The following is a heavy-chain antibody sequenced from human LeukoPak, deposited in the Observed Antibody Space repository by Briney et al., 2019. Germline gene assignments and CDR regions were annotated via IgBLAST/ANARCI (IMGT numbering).Heavy chain of an antibody. CDR2: VYYSGST. V-gene: IGHV4-59*02. Sequence: KPSETLSLTCVVSGGSVSGYYWGWIRQPPGRGLEWIGYVYYSGSTNYNPSFKSRITISVDTSRNQFSLQLSSVTAADTAVYYCARVTMIVVVIHYWGQGTLVTVSS. CDR3: ARVTMIVVVIHY. D-gene: IGHD3-22*01. J-gene: IGHJ4*02. CDR1: GGSVSGYY.